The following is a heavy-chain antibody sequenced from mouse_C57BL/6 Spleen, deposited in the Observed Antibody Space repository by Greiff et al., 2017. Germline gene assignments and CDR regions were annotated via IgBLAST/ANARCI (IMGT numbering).Heavy chain of an antibody. D-gene: IGHD1-1*01. CDR3: AIYYGSTQAMDY. V-gene: IGHV1-80*01. J-gene: IGHJ4*01. Sequence: QVQLKESGAELVKPGASVKISCKASGYAFSSYWMNWVKQRPGKGLEWIGQIYPGDGDTNYNGKFKGKATLTADKSSSTAYMQLSSLTSEDSAVYFCAIYYGSTQAMDYWGQGTSVTVSS. CDR1: GYAFSSYW. CDR2: IYPGDGDT.